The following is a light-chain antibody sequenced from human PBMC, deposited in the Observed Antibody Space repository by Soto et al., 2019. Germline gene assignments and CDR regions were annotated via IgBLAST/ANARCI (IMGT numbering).Light chain of an antibody. J-gene: IGKJ1*01. Sequence: DIHMTQSPATMSGGLGDRVAIGCRASQTISSWLAWYQQKPGKAPKLLIYKASTLKSGVPSRFSGSGSGTEFTLTISSLQPDDFATYYCQHYNSYSEAFGQGTKVDIK. CDR2: KAS. CDR3: QHYNSYSEA. V-gene: IGKV1-5*03. CDR1: QTISSW.